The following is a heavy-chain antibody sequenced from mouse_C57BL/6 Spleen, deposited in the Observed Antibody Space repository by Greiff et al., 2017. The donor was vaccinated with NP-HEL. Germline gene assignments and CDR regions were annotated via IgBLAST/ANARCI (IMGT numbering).Heavy chain of an antibody. CDR3: ARRWRGLLHYFDY. CDR2: INPNNGGT. D-gene: IGHD2-3*01. CDR1: GYTFTDYN. J-gene: IGHJ2*01. Sequence: EVQLQQSGPELVKPGASVKMSCKASGYTFTDYNMHWVKQSHGKSLEWIGYINPNNGGTSYNQKFKGKATLTVNKSSSAAYMELRSLTSEDSAVYYCARRWRGLLHYFDYWGQGTTLTVSS. V-gene: IGHV1-22*01.